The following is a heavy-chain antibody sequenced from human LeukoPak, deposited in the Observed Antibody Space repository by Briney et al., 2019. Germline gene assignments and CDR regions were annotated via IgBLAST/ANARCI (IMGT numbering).Heavy chain of an antibody. CDR3: ATRYWFDP. CDR1: GGTFSSYA. V-gene: IGHV1-69*06. J-gene: IGHJ5*02. Sequence: SVKVSCKASGGTFSSYAISWVRQAPGQGLEWMGGIIPIFGTANYAQKFQGRVTMTEDTSTDTAYMELSSLRSEDTAVYYCATRYWFDPWGQGTLVTVSS. CDR2: IIPIFGTA.